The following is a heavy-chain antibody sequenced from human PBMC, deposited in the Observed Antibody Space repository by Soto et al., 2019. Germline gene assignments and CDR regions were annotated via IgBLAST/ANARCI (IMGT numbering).Heavy chain of an antibody. D-gene: IGHD6-6*01. V-gene: IGHV1-2*04. J-gene: IGHJ4*01. Sequence: ASVKVSCKASGYIFPDYYVHWVRQAPGEGLEWMGRINPNGGGTNYAQKFEGWVTMTTDTSISTAYMELSRLNFDDTAVYYCARGEQLVHFDSWGQGTLVTVYS. CDR2: INPNGGGT. CDR3: ARGEQLVHFDS. CDR1: GYIFPDYY.